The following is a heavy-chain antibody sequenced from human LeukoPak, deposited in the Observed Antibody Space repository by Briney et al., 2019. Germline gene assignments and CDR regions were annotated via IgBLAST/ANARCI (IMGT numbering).Heavy chain of an antibody. CDR2: IIYDGSNK. V-gene: IGHV3-30*18. Sequence: GGSLRLSCAASGFTFSIYGMHWVRQAPGKGLEGVAAIIYDGSNKYYADSVKGRFTISRDNSKNTLDLQMSSLRAEDTAVYYCAKDPSYTAAGIDYWGQGTLVTVSS. CDR1: GFTFSIYG. CDR3: AKDPSYTAAGIDY. D-gene: IGHD6-13*01. J-gene: IGHJ4*02.